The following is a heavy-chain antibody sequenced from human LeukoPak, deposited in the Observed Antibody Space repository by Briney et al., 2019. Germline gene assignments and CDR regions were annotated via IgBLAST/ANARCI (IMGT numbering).Heavy chain of an antibody. D-gene: IGHD2/OR15-2a*01. V-gene: IGHV4-39*01. CDR2: IYYSGST. J-gene: IGHJ2*01. CDR1: GVSISSSSYY. CDR3: ARLRIPRVWYFDL. Sequence: PSETLSLTCSGSGVSISSSSYYWGWIRQPPGKGLEWIGSIYYSGSTYYNPSLKSRVTISVDTSKTQFSLKLSSVTAADTAVYYCARLRIPRVWYFDLWGRGTLVTVSS.